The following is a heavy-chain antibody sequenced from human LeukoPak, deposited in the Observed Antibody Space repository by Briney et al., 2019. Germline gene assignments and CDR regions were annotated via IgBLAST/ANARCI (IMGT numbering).Heavy chain of an antibody. V-gene: IGHV3-23*01. CDR1: GFTFGSYA. J-gene: IGHJ4*02. Sequence: GGSLRLSCAASGFTFGSYAMSWVRQAPGKGLEWVSGISGSGGGTYYADSVKGRFTVSRDNSKNTLYLQMNSLRAEDTAIYYCAKDPQYCSGGSCYSPPQNFDSWGQGTLVTVSS. CDR3: AKDPQYCSGGSCYSPPQNFDS. CDR2: ISGSGGGT. D-gene: IGHD2-15*01.